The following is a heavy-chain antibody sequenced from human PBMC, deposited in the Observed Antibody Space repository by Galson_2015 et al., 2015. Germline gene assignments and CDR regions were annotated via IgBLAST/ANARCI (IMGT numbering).Heavy chain of an antibody. D-gene: IGHD6-6*01. Sequence: SLRLSCAASGFTFDDYAMHWVRQAPGKGLEWVSLISGDGGSTYYADSVKGRFTISRDNSKNSLYLQMNSLRTEDTALYYCAKDMDDSSSPPSYGMDVWGQGTTVTVSS. V-gene: IGHV3-43*02. CDR2: ISGDGGST. CDR1: GFTFDDYA. CDR3: AKDMDDSSSPPSYGMDV. J-gene: IGHJ6*02.